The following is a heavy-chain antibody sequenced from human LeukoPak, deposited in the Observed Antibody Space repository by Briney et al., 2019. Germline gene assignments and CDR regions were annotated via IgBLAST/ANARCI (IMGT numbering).Heavy chain of an antibody. D-gene: IGHD4-23*01. Sequence: SVKVSCKASGGTFSSYAISWVRQAPGQGLEWMGGIIPIFGTANYAQKFQGRVTITADESTSTAYMELSSLRSEDTAVYYCARGTVVTPSYHYYMDVWGKGTTVTVSS. CDR3: ARGTVVTPSYHYYMDV. CDR1: GGTFSSYA. CDR2: IIPIFGTA. J-gene: IGHJ6*03. V-gene: IGHV1-69*13.